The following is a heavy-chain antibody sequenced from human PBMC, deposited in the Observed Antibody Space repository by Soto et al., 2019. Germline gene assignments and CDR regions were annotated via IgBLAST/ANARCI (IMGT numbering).Heavy chain of an antibody. J-gene: IGHJ4*02. CDR2: IKHDTSEA. CDR1: GFKFSDYW. CDR3: ARDGPISSAPYRPSRFDY. V-gene: IGHV3-7*03. D-gene: IGHD3-16*02. Sequence: GGSLRLSCAASGFKFSDYWMSWVRQAPGKGLEWVGNIKHDTSEAHYADSVKGRFTITRDNIKNFLFLQMNGLRSDDTASYYCARDGPISSAPYRPSRFDYWGLGTLVTVSS.